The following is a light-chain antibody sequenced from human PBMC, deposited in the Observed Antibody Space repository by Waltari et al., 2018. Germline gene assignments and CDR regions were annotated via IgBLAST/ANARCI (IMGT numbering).Light chain of an antibody. CDR2: AAS. J-gene: IGKJ1*01. CDR3: QQYNNNWT. V-gene: IGKV1-5*01. CDR1: QSISTW. Sequence: DFHLTQSPSTLSASVGDRVSITCRASQSISTWLAWYRQRPGEAPQLLTYAASTLHRGVPSRFSGRGSGTEFSLTISGLHPDDSGTYYCQQYNNNWTFGQGTRVEIK.